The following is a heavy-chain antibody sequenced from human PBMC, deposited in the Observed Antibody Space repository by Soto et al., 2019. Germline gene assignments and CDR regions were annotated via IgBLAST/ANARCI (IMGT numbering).Heavy chain of an antibody. D-gene: IGHD5-12*01. Sequence: QVQLVESGGGVVQPGRSLRLSCAASGFTFSSYGMHWVRQAPGXXLEWVXXIWYDGSNKYYADSVKGRFTISRDNSKNTLYLQMNSLRAEDTAVYYCARDLSYSGYDYVFLXGYYGMDVWGQGTTVTVSS. CDR2: IWYDGSNK. V-gene: IGHV3-33*01. CDR1: GFTFSSYG. J-gene: IGHJ6*02. CDR3: ARDLSYSGYDYVFLXGYYGMDV.